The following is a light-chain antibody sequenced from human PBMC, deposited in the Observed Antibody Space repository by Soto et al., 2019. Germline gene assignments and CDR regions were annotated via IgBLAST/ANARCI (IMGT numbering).Light chain of an antibody. J-gene: IGLJ1*01. CDR1: SSDVGEYNY. V-gene: IGLV2-11*01. Sequence: QSALTQPRSVSGSPGQSVTISCTGSSSDVGEYNYVSWYQHHPGNAPKLMIYDVDKRPSGVPGRFSGSKSGNTASLTISGLQAEDEADYYCCSYAGSYPFVFGTGTKVTVL. CDR2: DVD. CDR3: CSYAGSYPFV.